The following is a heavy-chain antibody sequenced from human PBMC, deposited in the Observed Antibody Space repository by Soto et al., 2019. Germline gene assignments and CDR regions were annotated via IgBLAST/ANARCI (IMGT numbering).Heavy chain of an antibody. V-gene: IGHV3-23*01. CDR2: ISGSGGST. D-gene: IGHD2-21*02. J-gene: IGHJ4*02. Sequence: GGSLRLSCAASGFTFSSYAMSWVRQAPGKGLEWVSAISGSGGSTYYADSVKGRFTISRDNSKNTLYLQMNSLRAEDTAVYYCAKYHLAYCGGDCYPPLRGSFDYWGQGTLVTVSS. CDR1: GFTFSSYA. CDR3: AKYHLAYCGGDCYPPLRGSFDY.